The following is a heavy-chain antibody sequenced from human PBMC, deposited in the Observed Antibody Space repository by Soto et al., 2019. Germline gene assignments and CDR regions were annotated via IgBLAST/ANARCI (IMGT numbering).Heavy chain of an antibody. Sequence: QVQLVESGGGVVQPGRSLRLSCAASGFTFSSYGMHWVRQAPGKGLEWVAVISYDGSNKYYADSVKGRFTISRDNSKNTLYLQMNSLRAEDTAVYYCAKDLADYGDYYYYYYGMDVWGHGTTVTVSS. CDR3: AKDLADYGDYYYYYYGMDV. V-gene: IGHV3-30*18. CDR2: ISYDGSNK. D-gene: IGHD4-17*01. J-gene: IGHJ6*02. CDR1: GFTFSSYG.